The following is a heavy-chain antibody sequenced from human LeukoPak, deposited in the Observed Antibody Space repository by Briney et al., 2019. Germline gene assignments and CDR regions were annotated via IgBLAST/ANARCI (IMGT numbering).Heavy chain of an antibody. CDR2: IYYSGST. CDR3: AREVGYYDGSGSPPSYYYYMDV. CDR1: GGSISSYY. J-gene: IGHJ6*03. D-gene: IGHD3-10*01. V-gene: IGHV4-59*01. Sequence: PSETLSLTCTVSGGSISSYYWSWIRQPPGKGLEWIGYIYYSGSTNYNPSPKSRVTISIDTSKNQFSLKLSSVTAADTAVYYCAREVGYYDGSGSPPSYYYYMDVWGKGTTVTISS.